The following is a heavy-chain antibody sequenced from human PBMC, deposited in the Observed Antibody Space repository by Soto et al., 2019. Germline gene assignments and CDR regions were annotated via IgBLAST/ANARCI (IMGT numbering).Heavy chain of an antibody. CDR3: ASSVQWELSSVWFDP. J-gene: IGHJ5*02. CDR2: IYYSGST. Sequence: SETLSLTCTVSGGSISSSSYYWGWIRQPPGKGLEWIGSIYYSGSTYYNPSLKSRVTISVDTSKNQFSLKLSSVTAADTAVYYCASSVQWELSSVWFDPWGQGTLVTVSS. CDR1: GGSISSSSYY. D-gene: IGHD1-26*01. V-gene: IGHV4-39*01.